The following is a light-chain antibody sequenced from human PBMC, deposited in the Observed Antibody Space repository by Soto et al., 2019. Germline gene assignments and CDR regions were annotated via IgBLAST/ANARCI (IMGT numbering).Light chain of an antibody. V-gene: IGKV1-9*01. CDR3: QHLHTYPYT. CDR2: AAS. Sequence: IQLIQSPSSLSASVGDRVTITCRASRGIASSLAWYQQKPGKAPKLLIYAASTLQSGVPSRFSGSGSGTDFTLTITSLQPEDFATYYCQHLHTYPYTFGQGTKLEIK. CDR1: RGIASS. J-gene: IGKJ2*01.